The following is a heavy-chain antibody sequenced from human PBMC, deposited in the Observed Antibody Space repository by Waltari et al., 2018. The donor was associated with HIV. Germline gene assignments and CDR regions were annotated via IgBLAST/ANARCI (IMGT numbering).Heavy chain of an antibody. CDR3: ARDVSYYYDSSGYFGY. Sequence: QVQLVQSGAEVKKPGSSVKVSCKASGGTFSSYAISWVRQAPGQGLEWMGGIIPIFGTANYAQKFQGRVTITADKSTSTAYMELSSLRSEDTAVYYCARDVSYYYDSSGYFGYWGQGTLVTVSS. V-gene: IGHV1-69*06. CDR2: IIPIFGTA. D-gene: IGHD3-22*01. J-gene: IGHJ4*02. CDR1: GGTFSSYA.